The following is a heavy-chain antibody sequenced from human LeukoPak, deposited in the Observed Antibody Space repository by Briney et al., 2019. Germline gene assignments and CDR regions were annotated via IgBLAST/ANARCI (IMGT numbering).Heavy chain of an antibody. CDR3: ARGRILWFGELGSWFDP. CDR1: GGSFSGYY. V-gene: IGHV4-34*01. CDR2: INHSGST. J-gene: IGHJ5*02. Sequence: PSETLSLTCAVYGGSFSGYYWSWIRQPPGKGLEWIGEINHSGSTNYNPSPKSRVTISVDTSKNQFSLKLSSVTAADTAVYYCARGRILWFGELGSWFDPWGQGTLVTVSS. D-gene: IGHD3-10*01.